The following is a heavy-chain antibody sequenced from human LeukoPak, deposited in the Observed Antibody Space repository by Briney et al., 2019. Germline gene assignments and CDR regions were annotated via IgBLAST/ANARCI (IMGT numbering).Heavy chain of an antibody. D-gene: IGHD1-1*01. Sequence: PGGSLRLSCAASGFTFSNAWMSWVRQAPGKGLEWVGRIKSKTDGGTTDYAAPVKGRFTISRDDSKNTLYLQMNSLKTEDTAVYYCTTDPGGLESYSYWGQGTLVTVSS. CDR1: GFTFSNAW. J-gene: IGHJ4*02. CDR3: TTDPGGLESYSY. CDR2: IKSKTDGGTT. V-gene: IGHV3-15*01.